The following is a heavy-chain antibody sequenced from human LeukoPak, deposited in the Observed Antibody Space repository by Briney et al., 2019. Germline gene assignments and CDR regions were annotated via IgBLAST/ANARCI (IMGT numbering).Heavy chain of an antibody. V-gene: IGHV4-59*01. CDR1: GGSISSYY. J-gene: IGHJ3*02. D-gene: IGHD3-3*01. Sequence: TPSETLSLTCTVSGGSISSYYWSWIRQPPGKGLEWIGYIYYSGSTNYNPSLKSRVTISVDTSKNQFSLKLSSVTAADTAVYYCARVRGYDFWSGYPDAFDIWGQGTMVTVSS. CDR2: IYYSGST. CDR3: ARVRGYDFWSGYPDAFDI.